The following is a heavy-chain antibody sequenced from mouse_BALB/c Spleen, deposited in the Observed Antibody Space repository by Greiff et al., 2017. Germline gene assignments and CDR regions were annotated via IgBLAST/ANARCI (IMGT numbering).Heavy chain of an antibody. CDR2: INPSSGYT. J-gene: IGHJ2*01. CDR3: ARYYDYPFDY. V-gene: IGHV1-4*02. CDR1: GYTFTSYT. D-gene: IGHD2-4*01. Sequence: VQLQQSAAELARPGASVKMSCKASGYTFTSYTMHWVKQRPGQGLEWIGYINPSSGYTEYNQKFKDKTTLTADKSSSTAYMQLSSLTSEDSAVYYCARYYDYPFDYWGQGTTLTVSS.